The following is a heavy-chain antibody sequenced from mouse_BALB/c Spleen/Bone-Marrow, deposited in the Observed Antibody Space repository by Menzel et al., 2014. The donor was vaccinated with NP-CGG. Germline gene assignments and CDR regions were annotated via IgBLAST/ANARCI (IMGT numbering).Heavy chain of an antibody. CDR2: IYPGAVYT. J-gene: IGHJ4*01. Sequence: VQWVESGAELVRPRTSVKMSCKAAGYTFTNYWIGWVKQRPGHGLEWIGDIYPGAVYTNYNEKFKGKATLTADTSSSTAYMQLSSLTSEDSAIYYCAIHGEAMDYWGQGTSVTVSS. CDR1: GYTFTNYW. CDR3: AIHGEAMDY. V-gene: IGHV1-63*02.